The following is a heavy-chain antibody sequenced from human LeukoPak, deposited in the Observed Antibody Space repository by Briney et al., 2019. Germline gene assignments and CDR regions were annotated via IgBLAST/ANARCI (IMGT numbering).Heavy chain of an antibody. CDR1: GFTLSSYS. Sequence: GGSLRLSCAASGFTLSSYSMNWVRQAPGKGLEWVSSISSSSSYIYYADSVKGRFTISRDNAKNSLYLQMNSLRAEDTAVYYCASPLGYCSGGSCLHFDYWGQGTLVTVSS. CDR2: ISSSSSYI. CDR3: ASPLGYCSGGSCLHFDY. D-gene: IGHD2-15*01. J-gene: IGHJ4*02. V-gene: IGHV3-21*01.